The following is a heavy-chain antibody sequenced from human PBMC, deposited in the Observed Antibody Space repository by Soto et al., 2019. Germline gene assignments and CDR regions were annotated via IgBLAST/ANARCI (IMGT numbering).Heavy chain of an antibody. D-gene: IGHD3-9*01. V-gene: IGHV3-30-3*01. CDR3: ARAGWEGGPATPWVGLLSVLTA. J-gene: IGHJ3*01. CDR2: ISYDGNNK. CDR1: GFTFSNYA. Sequence: QVQLVESGGGVVQPGRSLRLSCAASGFTFSNYAMYWVRQAPGKGLEWVAVISYDGNNKYYADSVKGRFTIPRDNSRNTFYRQRNSLEAENTAGYYCARAGWEGGPATPWVGLLSVLTAWAKGTRVT.